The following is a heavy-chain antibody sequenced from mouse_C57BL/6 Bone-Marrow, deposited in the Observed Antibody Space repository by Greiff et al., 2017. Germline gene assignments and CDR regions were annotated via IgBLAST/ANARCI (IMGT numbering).Heavy chain of an antibody. CDR1: GYTFTSYW. CDR2: IDPSDSYT. J-gene: IGHJ1*03. CDR3: ARDWGDGSSWGDWYFDV. Sequence: QVQLQQPGAELVMPGASVKLSCKASGYTFTSYWMHWVKQRPGQGLEWIGEIDPSDSYTNYNQKFKGKSTLTVDKSSSPAYMQLSSLTSEGSAVYYCARDWGDGSSWGDWYFDVWGTGTTVTVSS. V-gene: IGHV1-69*01. D-gene: IGHD1-1*01.